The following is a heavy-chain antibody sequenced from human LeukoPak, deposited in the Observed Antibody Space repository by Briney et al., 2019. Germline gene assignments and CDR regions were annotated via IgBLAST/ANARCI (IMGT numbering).Heavy chain of an antibody. D-gene: IGHD3-16*01. CDR3: ARHYGP. CDR1: GGSISSYY. V-gene: IGHV4-59*05. J-gene: IGHJ5*02. Sequence: PSETLSLTCTVSGGSISSYYWSWIRQPPGKGLEWIGSIYDSGSTYYNPSLKSRVTISVDTSKNQFSLKLNSVAAADTAVYYCARHYGPWGQGTRVTVSS. CDR2: IYDSGST.